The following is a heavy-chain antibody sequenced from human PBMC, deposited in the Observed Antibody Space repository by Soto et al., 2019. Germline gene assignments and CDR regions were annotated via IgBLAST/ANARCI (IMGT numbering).Heavy chain of an antibody. D-gene: IGHD3-3*01. V-gene: IGHV4-39*01. CDR3: ASPRITIFGVVISGAFDI. CDR2: IYYSGST. Sequence: QLQLQESGPGLVKPSETLSLTCTVSGGSISSSSYYWGWIRQPPGKGLEWIGSIYYSGSTYYNPSLKSRVTISVDTSKTPFSLKLSSVTAADTAVYYCASPRITIFGVVISGAFDIWGQGTMVTVSS. CDR1: GGSISSSSYY. J-gene: IGHJ3*02.